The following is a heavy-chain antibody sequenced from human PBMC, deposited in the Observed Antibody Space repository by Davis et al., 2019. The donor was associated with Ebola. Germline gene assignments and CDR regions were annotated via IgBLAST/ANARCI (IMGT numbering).Heavy chain of an antibody. J-gene: IGHJ4*02. V-gene: IGHV3-33*06. D-gene: IGHD3-10*01. CDR1: GFIFSTYN. CDR2: IWYDGSNK. CDR3: AKKSGYYGSGSQYYFDY. Sequence: GESLKISCAASGFIFSTYNMNWVRQAPGKGLEWVALIWYDGSNKYYADSVKGRFTISRDNSKNTLYLQMNSLRAEDTAVYYCAKKSGYYGSGSQYYFDYWGQGTLVTVSS.